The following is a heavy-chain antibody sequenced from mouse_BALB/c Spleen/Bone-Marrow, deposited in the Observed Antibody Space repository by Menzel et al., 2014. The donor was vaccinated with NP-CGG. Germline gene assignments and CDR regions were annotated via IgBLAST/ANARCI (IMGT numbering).Heavy chain of an antibody. Sequence: EVQGVESGGGLVKPGGSLKLSCAASGFTFSSYAMSWVRQSPEKRLEWVAEISSGGSYTYYPDTVTGRFTISRDNAKNTLYLEMSSLRSEDTAMYYCAREGLRRRAAMDYCGQATSATVSS. CDR3: AREGLRRRAAMDY. CDR2: ISSGGSYT. CDR1: GFTFSSYA. V-gene: IGHV5-9-4*01. D-gene: IGHD2-4*01. J-gene: IGHJ4*01.